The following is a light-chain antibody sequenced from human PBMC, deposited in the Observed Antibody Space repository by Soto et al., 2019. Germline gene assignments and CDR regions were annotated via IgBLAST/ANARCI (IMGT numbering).Light chain of an antibody. Sequence: QSVLTQPPSASGSPGQSVTISCTGTKNDIGGYDFVSWYQHHPGKAPRLLIYEVVQRPSGVPDRFSGSKSGNTASLTVSGLQAADEADYFCKSYAGSNTYVFGSGTKLTVL. V-gene: IGLV2-8*01. CDR3: KSYAGSNTYV. CDR1: KNDIGGYDF. J-gene: IGLJ1*01. CDR2: EVV.